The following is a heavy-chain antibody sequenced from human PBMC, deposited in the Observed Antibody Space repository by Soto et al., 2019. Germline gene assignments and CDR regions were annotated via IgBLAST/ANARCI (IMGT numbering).Heavy chain of an antibody. V-gene: IGHV3-23*01. CDR1: GFTFSSYA. D-gene: IGHD4-17*01. J-gene: IGHJ4*02. CDR3: AKSPGYGDPFDY. CDR2: ISGSGRST. Sequence: HPGGSLRLSCAASGFTFSSYAMSWVRQAPGRGLEWVSDISGSGRSTYYADSVKGRFTVSRDNSKNTLYLQMSSLRAEDTAVYYCAKSPGYGDPFDYWGQGTLVTVSS.